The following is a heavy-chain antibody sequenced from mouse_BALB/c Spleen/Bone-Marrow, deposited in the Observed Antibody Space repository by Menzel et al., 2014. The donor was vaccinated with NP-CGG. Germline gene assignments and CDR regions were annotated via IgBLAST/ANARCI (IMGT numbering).Heavy chain of an antibody. V-gene: IGHV1-69*02. CDR2: IYPSDSYT. D-gene: IGHD1-1*01. J-gene: IGHJ2*01. CDR3: TIEGYYGSIYVDY. CDR1: GYTFTSYW. Sequence: QVQLQQYGAELVRPGASVKLSCKASGYTFTSYWINWVKQRPGQGLEWIGNIYPSDSYTNYNQKFKDKATLTVDKSSSTSYMQLNSPTSEDSAVYYCTIEGYYGSIYVDYWGQGTTLTVSS.